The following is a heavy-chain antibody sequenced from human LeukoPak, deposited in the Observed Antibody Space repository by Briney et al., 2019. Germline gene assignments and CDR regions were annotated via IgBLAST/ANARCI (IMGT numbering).Heavy chain of an antibody. J-gene: IGHJ4*02. D-gene: IGHD6-13*01. CDR1: GFTFSMSS. Sequence: GGSLRLSCATSGFTFSMSSMHWVRLAPGKGLEWLAGISFDGANKFSGDSVKGRFSISRDNSKNTLYLQMNSLGLDDTAVYFCASGRAGIAAADFDCWGQRTLVTVSS. V-gene: IGHV3-30*04. CDR2: ISFDGANK. CDR3: ASGRAGIAAADFDC.